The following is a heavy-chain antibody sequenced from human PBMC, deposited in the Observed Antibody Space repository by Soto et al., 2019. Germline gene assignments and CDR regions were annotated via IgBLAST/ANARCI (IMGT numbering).Heavy chain of an antibody. CDR3: ARDLLCSAQKPIDF. J-gene: IGHJ4*02. CDR1: GYTFSGYN. CDR2: INPNSGGT. V-gene: IGHV1-2*02. Sequence: QVRLLQSGAEVKKPGASVKVSCKASGYTFSGYNMHWVRQAPGQGLEWMGWINPNSGGTNFARKFQGRVTMTRDTSIGTAYMELTNLTSDDTAVYFCARDLLCSAQKPIDFWGQGTLVTVSS.